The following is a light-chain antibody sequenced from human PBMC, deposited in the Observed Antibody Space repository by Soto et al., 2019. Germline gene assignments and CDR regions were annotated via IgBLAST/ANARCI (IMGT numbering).Light chain of an antibody. Sequence: EIVLTQSPGTLSLSPGERATLSCRASQSVSSSYFAWYQQRPGQPPRLLIYGASSRATGIPDRFSASGSGTDFTLTISRLEPEDFAVYYCQQYGSSPWTFGQGTKVEIK. J-gene: IGKJ1*01. CDR2: GAS. CDR1: QSVSSSY. CDR3: QQYGSSPWT. V-gene: IGKV3-20*01.